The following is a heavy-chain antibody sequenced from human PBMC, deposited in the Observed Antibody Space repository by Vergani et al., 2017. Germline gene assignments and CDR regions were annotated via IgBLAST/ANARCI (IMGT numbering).Heavy chain of an antibody. Sequence: EVKVVESGGGLVKPGGSLRLSCAASGFTFSGHNMNWVRLAPGKELEWVSSIGSTSDYIYYADSVKGRFTISRDNAKNSLYLHMKSLTAEDTAVYYCARDRGCATISCYFSGAFDYWGLGTLVSVSS. CDR2: IGSTSDYI. D-gene: IGHD2-2*01. CDR3: ARDRGCATISCYFSGAFDY. V-gene: IGHV3-21*01. J-gene: IGHJ4*02. CDR1: GFTFSGHN.